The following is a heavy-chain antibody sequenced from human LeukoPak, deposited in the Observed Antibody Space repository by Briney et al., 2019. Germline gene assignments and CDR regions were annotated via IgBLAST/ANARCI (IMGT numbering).Heavy chain of an antibody. Sequence: PSETLSLTCAVYGGSFSGYYWSWIRQPPGKGLEWSGEINHSGSTNYNPSLKSRVTISVDTSKNQFSLKLSSVTAADTAVYYCARVLTTGIAVAGWGQGTLVTVSS. V-gene: IGHV4-34*01. CDR1: GGSFSGYY. J-gene: IGHJ4*02. D-gene: IGHD6-19*01. CDR2: INHSGST. CDR3: ARVLTTGIAVAG.